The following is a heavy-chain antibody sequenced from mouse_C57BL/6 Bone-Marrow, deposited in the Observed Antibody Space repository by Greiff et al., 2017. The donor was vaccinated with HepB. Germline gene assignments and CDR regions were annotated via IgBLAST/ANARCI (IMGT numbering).Heavy chain of an antibody. J-gene: IGHJ2*01. V-gene: IGHV5-6*01. CDR2: ISSGGSYT. D-gene: IGHD1-1*01. CDR1: GFTFSSYG. Sequence: EVQGVESGGDLVKPGGSLKLSCAASGFTFSSYGMSWVRQTPDKRLEWVATISSGGSYTYYPDSVKGRFTISRDNAKNTLYLQMSSLKSEDTAMYYCARHLYYYGSSYCYFDYWGQGTTLTVSS. CDR3: ARHLYYYGSSYCYFDY.